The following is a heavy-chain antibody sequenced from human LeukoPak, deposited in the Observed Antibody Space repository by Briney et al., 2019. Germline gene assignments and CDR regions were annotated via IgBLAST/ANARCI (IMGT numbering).Heavy chain of an antibody. Sequence: GGSLRLSCAASGFTFSNYAMSWVRQAPGKGLEWVSGISGTGGTTYYADSVKGRFTISRDNSKNTLYLQMNSLRAEDTAVYYCARVLEAASFDYWGQGILVTVSS. CDR1: GFTFSNYA. CDR3: ARVLEAASFDY. D-gene: IGHD6-25*01. CDR2: ISGTGGTT. J-gene: IGHJ4*02. V-gene: IGHV3-23*01.